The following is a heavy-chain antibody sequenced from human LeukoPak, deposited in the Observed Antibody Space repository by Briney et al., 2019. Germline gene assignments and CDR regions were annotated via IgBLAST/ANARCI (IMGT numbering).Heavy chain of an antibody. D-gene: IGHD3-9*01. Sequence: GGSLRLSCAASGFTFSSYGMHWVRQAPGKGLEWVAVIWYDGSNKYYADSVKGRFTISRDNSKNMLYLQMNSLRAEDTAVYYCARDRYDILTGYTTKNYYGMDVWGQGTTVTVSS. CDR3: ARDRYDILTGYTTKNYYGMDV. CDR1: GFTFSSYG. J-gene: IGHJ6*02. CDR2: IWYDGSNK. V-gene: IGHV3-33*01.